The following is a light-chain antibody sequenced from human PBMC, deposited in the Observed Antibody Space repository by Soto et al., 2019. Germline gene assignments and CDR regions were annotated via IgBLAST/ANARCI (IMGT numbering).Light chain of an antibody. CDR1: QSISSW. Sequence: DIQMTQSPSTLSASVGDRVTITCRASQSISSWLAWYQQKPGKAPKLLIYDASSLESGVPSRFGGSGSGTEFTLTISRLQPDDFATYYCQQYNSYSGTFGQGTKLEIK. CDR3: QQYNSYSGT. J-gene: IGKJ2*01. CDR2: DAS. V-gene: IGKV1-5*01.